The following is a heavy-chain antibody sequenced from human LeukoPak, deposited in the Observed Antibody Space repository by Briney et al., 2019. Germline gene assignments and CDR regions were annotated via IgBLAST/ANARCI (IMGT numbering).Heavy chain of an antibody. CDR1: GFTFSSSA. Sequence: PGGSLRLSCAASGFTFSSSAMSWVRQAPGKGLEWVAAISDTGRLSYYADSVKGRFTISRDNSKNTLYLQMNSLRAEDTAVYYCARLYYYDSSGSHAFDIWGQGTMVTVSS. CDR3: ARLYYYDSSGSHAFDI. J-gene: IGHJ3*02. D-gene: IGHD3-22*01. CDR2: ISDTGRLS. V-gene: IGHV3-23*01.